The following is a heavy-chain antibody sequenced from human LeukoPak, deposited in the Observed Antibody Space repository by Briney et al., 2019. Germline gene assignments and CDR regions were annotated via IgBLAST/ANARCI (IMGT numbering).Heavy chain of an antibody. CDR1: ESTFKKYV. CDR2: INSDGSST. Sequence: GGSLRLSCKASESTFKKYVMSWVRQAPGKGLVWVSRINSDGSSTSYADSVKGRFTISRDNAKNTLYLQMNSLRAEDTAVYYCAREGANPRLSGDCPDYWGQGTLVTVSS. J-gene: IGHJ4*02. V-gene: IGHV3-74*01. D-gene: IGHD2-21*02. CDR3: AREGANPRLSGDCPDY.